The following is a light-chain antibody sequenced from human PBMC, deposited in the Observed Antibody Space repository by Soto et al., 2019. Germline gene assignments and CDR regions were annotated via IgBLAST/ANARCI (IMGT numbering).Light chain of an antibody. V-gene: IGKV1-39*01. CDR2: AAS. CDR3: KQSYSTLSYT. J-gene: IGKJ2*01. Sequence: DIQLTQSPSSLSASVGDRVTITCRASQTISSYLNWYQQKPGKAPKLLIYAASNLQSGVPSRFSGSGSGTDFTLTISSLQSEDIATYYCKQSYSTLSYTFGQGTKLVIK. CDR1: QTISSY.